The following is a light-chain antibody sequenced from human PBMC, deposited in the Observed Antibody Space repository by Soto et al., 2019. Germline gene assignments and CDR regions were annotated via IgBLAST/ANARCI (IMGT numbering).Light chain of an antibody. J-gene: IGKJ4*01. CDR3: QQRSNWTLL. CDR2: DAS. V-gene: IGKV3-11*01. Sequence: EIVLTQSPATLSLSPGERATLSCRASQSVSSYLAWYQQKPGQAPRLLIYDASNRATGIPARFSGSGSGTDFTLTISSLEPEDFAVYYCQQRSNWTLLFGGGTKVEIK. CDR1: QSVSSY.